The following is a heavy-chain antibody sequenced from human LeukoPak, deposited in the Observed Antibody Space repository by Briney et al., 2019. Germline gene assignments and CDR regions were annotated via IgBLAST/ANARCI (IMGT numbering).Heavy chain of an antibody. CDR1: GFTFSNFW. Sequence: PGGSLRLSCAASGFTFSNFWMSWVRQAPGKGLEWVAKVKQDGSEKYYVDSVKGRFTISRDNAKNSLYLQLNNLRAEDTAVYYCARDRGAVTPRGYYYYLDVWGRGTTVTVSS. D-gene: IGHD4-11*01. CDR3: ARDRGAVTPRGYYYYLDV. J-gene: IGHJ6*03. CDR2: VKQDGSEK. V-gene: IGHV3-7*01.